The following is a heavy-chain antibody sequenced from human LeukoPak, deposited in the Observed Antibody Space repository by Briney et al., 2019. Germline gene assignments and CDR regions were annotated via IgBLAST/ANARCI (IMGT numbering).Heavy chain of an antibody. CDR1: GYSFTSYG. V-gene: IGHV1-18*01. J-gene: IGHJ5*02. D-gene: IGHD1-26*01. CDR3: AKTTHGVGPTGLNP. CDR2: SSAYNGNT. Sequence: ASGKVSCKASGYSFTSYGITWVRQAPGQGLEWMGWSSAYNGNTNYAQKFQGRVTLTTDSSTNTAFMDLRTLTSDDTAVYYCAKTTHGVGPTGLNPWGQGTLVIVSS.